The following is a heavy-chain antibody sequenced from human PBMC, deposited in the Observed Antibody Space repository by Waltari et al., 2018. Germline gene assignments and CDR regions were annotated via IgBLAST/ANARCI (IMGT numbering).Heavy chain of an antibody. CDR1: GFTFKNYE. V-gene: IGHV3-48*03. J-gene: IGHJ4*02. CDR2: ISSGATTI. Sequence: EVQLVESGGTMVQPGGSLRLFCAASGFTFKNYEMNWRRQAPGKGLEWVAYISSGATTIFYTDSVKGRFTISRDNAKNSVYLQMNSLRDDDTAIYYCARGEGGANEYWGQGTVVTVSS. D-gene: IGHD1-26*01. CDR3: ARGEGGANEY.